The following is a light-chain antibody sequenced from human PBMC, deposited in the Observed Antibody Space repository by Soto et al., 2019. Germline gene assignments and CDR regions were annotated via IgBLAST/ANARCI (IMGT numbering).Light chain of an antibody. CDR3: AAWDDSLNGYWV. CDR1: SSNIGNNA. CDR2: YDD. V-gene: IGLV1-36*01. Sequence: QSVLTQPPSVSEAPRQRVTISCSGSSSNIGNNAVNWYQQLPRKAPKLLIYYDDLLPSGVSDRFSGSKSGTSASLAISGLQSEDEADYYCAAWDDSLNGYWVFGGGTKLTVL. J-gene: IGLJ3*02.